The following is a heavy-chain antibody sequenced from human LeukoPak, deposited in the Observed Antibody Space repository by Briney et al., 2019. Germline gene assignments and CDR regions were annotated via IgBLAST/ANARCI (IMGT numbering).Heavy chain of an antibody. CDR3: ARGGDYCGGDCYPPYYFDY. D-gene: IGHD2-21*02. V-gene: IGHV3-53*01. CDR2: IYSGGST. CDR1: GFTVSSNY. Sequence: PGGSLRLSCAASGFTVSSNYMSWVRQAPGKGLEWVSVIYSGGSTYYADSVKGRFTISRGNSKNTLYLQMNSLRAEDTAVYYCARGGDYCGGDCYPPYYFDYWGQGTLVTVSS. J-gene: IGHJ4*02.